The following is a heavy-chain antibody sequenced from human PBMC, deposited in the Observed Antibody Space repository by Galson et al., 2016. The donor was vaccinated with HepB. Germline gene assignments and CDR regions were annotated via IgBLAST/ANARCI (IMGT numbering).Heavy chain of an antibody. J-gene: IGHJ6*03. D-gene: IGHD4-11*01. Sequence: SLRLSCAASGFIFGEYAMRWVRQAPGKGLEWVSAISKSGDYTYYADSVKGRFTISRDNSKNTLSLQMNSLRAEDTALYYCAKDLGDRLVTVYYYMDAWGKGTTVTVSS. V-gene: IGHV3-23*01. CDR1: GFIFGEYA. CDR2: ISKSGDYT. CDR3: AKDLGDRLVTVYYYMDA.